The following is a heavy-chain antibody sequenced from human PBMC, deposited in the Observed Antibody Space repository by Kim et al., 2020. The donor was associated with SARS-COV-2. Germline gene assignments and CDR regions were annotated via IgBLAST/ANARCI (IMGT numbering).Heavy chain of an antibody. V-gene: IGHV1-2*06. CDR3: ARSPPEDIVVVPAAIDY. Sequence: ASVKVSCKASGYTFTGYYMHWVRQAPGQGLEWIGRINPNSGGTNYAQKFQGRVTMTRDTSISTAYMELSRLRSDDTAVYYCARSPPEDIVVVPAAIDYWGQGTLVTVSS. J-gene: IGHJ4*02. CDR2: INPNSGGT. D-gene: IGHD2-2*01. CDR1: GYTFTGYY.